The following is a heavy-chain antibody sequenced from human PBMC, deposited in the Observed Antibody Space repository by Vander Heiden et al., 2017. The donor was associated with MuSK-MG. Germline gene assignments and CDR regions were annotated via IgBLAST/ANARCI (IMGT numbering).Heavy chain of an antibody. V-gene: IGHV4-39*01. CDR2: IFYSGST. CDR1: SGSIRSISYF. CDR3: ARHRPGAGTTSWFDP. J-gene: IGHJ5*02. Sequence: QLQLQESGPRLVKPSETLSLTCSVSSGSIRSISYFWGWIRQPPEKGLEWIGSIFYSGSTYYNPARKSRVTISVDTSKNQFSRKLSSVTAADTAVYYCARHRPGAGTTSWFDPWGQGTLVTVSS. D-gene: IGHD1-1*01.